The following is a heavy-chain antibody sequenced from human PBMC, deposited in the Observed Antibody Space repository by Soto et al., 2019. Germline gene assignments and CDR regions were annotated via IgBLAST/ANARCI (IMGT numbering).Heavy chain of an antibody. V-gene: IGHV1-69*02. CDR1: GGTFSSYT. D-gene: IGHD4-17*01. J-gene: IGHJ3*02. CDR2: IIPILGIA. CDR3: ARAEGYGGEIAFDI. Sequence: QVQLVQSGAEVKKPGSSVKVSCKASGGTFSSYTISWVRQAPGQGLEWMGRIIPILGIANYAQKFQGRVTITADKSTSTAYMELSSLRSEDTAVYYCARAEGYGGEIAFDIWGQGTMVTVSS.